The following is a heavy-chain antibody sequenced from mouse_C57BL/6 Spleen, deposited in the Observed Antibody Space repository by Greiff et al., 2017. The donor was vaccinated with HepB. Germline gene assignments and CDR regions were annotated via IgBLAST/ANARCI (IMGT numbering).Heavy chain of an antibody. CDR2: IHPNSGST. J-gene: IGHJ3*01. V-gene: IGHV1-64*01. D-gene: IGHD1-1*01. CDR3: AYYYGSSYRAWFAY. Sequence: QVQLQQPGAELVKPGASVKLSCKASGYTFTSYWMHWVKQSPGQGLEWIGMIHPNSGSTNYNEKFKSKATLTVDKSSSTAYMQLSSLTSEDSAVYYCAYYYGSSYRAWFAYWGQGTLVTVSA. CDR1: GYTFTSYW.